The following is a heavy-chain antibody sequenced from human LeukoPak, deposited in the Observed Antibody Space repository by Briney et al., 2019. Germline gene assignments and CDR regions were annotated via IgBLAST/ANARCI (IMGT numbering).Heavy chain of an antibody. CDR1: GGSFSGYY. J-gene: IGHJ4*02. Sequence: SETLSLTCAVYGGSFSGYYWSWIRQPPGKGLEWIGEINHSGSTNYNPSLKSRVTISVDTSKNQFSLKLSSVTAADTAVYYCARVEYPTILCDYWGQGTLVTVSS. CDR2: INHSGST. CDR3: ARVEYPTILCDY. V-gene: IGHV4-34*01.